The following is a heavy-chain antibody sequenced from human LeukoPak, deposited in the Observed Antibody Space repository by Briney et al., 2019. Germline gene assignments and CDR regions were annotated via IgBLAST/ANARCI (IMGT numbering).Heavy chain of an antibody. V-gene: IGHV3-53*01. CDR3: AKSPHCSGGSCYSAFDY. CDR1: GFTVSSNY. Sequence: SGGSLRLSCAASGFTVSSNYMSWVRQAPVKGLEWVSVIYSGGSTYYADSVKGRFTISRDNSKNTLYLQMNSLRAEDTAVYYCAKSPHCSGGSCYSAFDYWGQGTLVTVSS. J-gene: IGHJ4*02. D-gene: IGHD2-15*01. CDR2: IYSGGST.